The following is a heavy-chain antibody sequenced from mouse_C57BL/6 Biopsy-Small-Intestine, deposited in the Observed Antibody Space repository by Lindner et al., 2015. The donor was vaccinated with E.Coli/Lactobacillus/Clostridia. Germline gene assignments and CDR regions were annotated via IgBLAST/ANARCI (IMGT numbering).Heavy chain of an antibody. J-gene: IGHJ1*03. CDR1: GFTFSDYG. CDR2: INSGSSTI. CDR3: PRHGGKDNRRYFDV. Sequence: VQLQESGGGLVKPGGSLKLSCAASGFTFSDYGMHWVRQAPEKGLEWVAYINSGSSTIYYADTVKGRFTISRDNAKNTLYLQMSSLKSEDTAMYYCPRHGGKDNRRYFDVWGTGTTVTVSS. V-gene: IGHV5-17*03. D-gene: IGHD1-3*01.